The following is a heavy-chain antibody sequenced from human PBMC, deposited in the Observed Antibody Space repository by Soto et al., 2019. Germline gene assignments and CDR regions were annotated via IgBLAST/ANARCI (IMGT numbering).Heavy chain of an antibody. CDR2: ISYDGSNK. D-gene: IGHD2-8*01. CDR3: AKDSYCTNGVCYDAFDI. Sequence: GGSLRLSCAASGFTFSSYGMHWVRQAPGKGLEWVAVISYDGSNKYYADSVKGRFTISRDNSKNTLYLQMNSLRAEDTAVYYCAKDSYCTNGVCYDAFDIWGQGTMVTVSS. CDR1: GFTFSSYG. V-gene: IGHV3-30*18. J-gene: IGHJ3*02.